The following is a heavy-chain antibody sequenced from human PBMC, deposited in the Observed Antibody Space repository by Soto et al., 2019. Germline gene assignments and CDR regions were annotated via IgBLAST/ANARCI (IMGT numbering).Heavy chain of an antibody. CDR3: ARNLFSTVATVQPYYYYYYMDV. Sequence: PSETLSLTCTVSGGSISSYYWSWIRQPPGKGLEWIGYIYYSGSTNYNPSLKSRVTISVDTSKNQFSLKLSSVTAADTAVYYCARNLFSTVATVQPYYYYYYMDVWGKGTTVTVSS. CDR2: IYYSGST. V-gene: IGHV4-59*01. J-gene: IGHJ6*03. CDR1: GGSISSYY. D-gene: IGHD4-4*01.